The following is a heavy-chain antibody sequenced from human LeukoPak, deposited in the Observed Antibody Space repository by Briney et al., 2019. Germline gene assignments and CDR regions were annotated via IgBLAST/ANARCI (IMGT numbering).Heavy chain of an antibody. V-gene: IGHV3-23*01. CDR3: AKDLGYSSGWYPEYFQH. D-gene: IGHD6-19*01. Sequence: PGGSLRPSCAASGFTFSSYAMSWVRQAPGKGLEWVSAISGSGGSTYYADSVKGRFTISRDNSKNTLYLQMNSLRAEDTAVYYCAKDLGYSSGWYPEYFQHWGQGTLVTVSS. CDR2: ISGSGGST. CDR1: GFTFSSYA. J-gene: IGHJ1*01.